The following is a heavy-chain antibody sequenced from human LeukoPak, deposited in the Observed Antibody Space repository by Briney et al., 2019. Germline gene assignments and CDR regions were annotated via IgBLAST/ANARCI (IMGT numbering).Heavy chain of an antibody. J-gene: IGHJ4*02. D-gene: IGHD5-12*01. CDR3: AKDLLGYGDY. Sequence: GGSLRLSCAASGFTLSNYAMSWVRQAPGQGLEWVSTISDSGGSTYYADSVKGRFTLSRDNSKNTLYLQMNSLRAEDTAMYYCAKDLLGYGDYWGQGTLVTVSS. CDR2: ISDSGGST. V-gene: IGHV3-23*01. CDR1: GFTLSNYA.